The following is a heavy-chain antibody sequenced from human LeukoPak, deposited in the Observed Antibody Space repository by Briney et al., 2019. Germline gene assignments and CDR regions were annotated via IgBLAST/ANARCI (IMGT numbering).Heavy chain of an antibody. Sequence: GSLRLSCAASGFTFSNYVMRWVRQAPGKGLEWVSAIGGSGDATYYADTAKGRFTISRDISKSSLYLQMNSLRAEDTAVYYCARNPTGYPNWFDSWGQGTLVTVSS. V-gene: IGHV3-23*01. J-gene: IGHJ5*01. CDR2: IGGSGDAT. CDR1: GFTFSNYV. D-gene: IGHD4-17*01. CDR3: ARNPTGYPNWFDS.